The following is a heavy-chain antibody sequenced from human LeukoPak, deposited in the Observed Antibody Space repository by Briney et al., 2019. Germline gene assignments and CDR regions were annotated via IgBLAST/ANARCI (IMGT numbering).Heavy chain of an antibody. Sequence: SETLSLTCTVSGGSITTYYWSWIRQPPGKGLEWIAFIYYGGSTNYNPSPKSRVAISLDTSKNQFSLRLTSVTAADTAVYYCARHVIYSGVYSYWFDPWGLGTLVTVSS. CDR1: GGSITTYY. J-gene: IGHJ5*02. D-gene: IGHD5-12*01. V-gene: IGHV4-59*08. CDR2: IYYGGST. CDR3: ARHVIYSGVYSYWFDP.